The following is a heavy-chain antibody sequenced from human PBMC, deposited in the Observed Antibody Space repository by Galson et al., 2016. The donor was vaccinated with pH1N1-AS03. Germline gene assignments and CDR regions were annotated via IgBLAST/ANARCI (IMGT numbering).Heavy chain of an antibody. CDR2: SYYSGDT. CDR1: GGSLSSSTYY. D-gene: IGHD1-7*01. V-gene: IGHV4-39*01. Sequence: SETLSLTCTVSGGSLSSSTYYWGWIRQAPGKGLEWIGSSYYSGDTYYNPSLKRRLTVSVDTSKNHFSLKLNGVTATDTAVYYCARHREWELGAFDIWGQGTMVTVSS. J-gene: IGHJ3*02. CDR3: ARHREWELGAFDI.